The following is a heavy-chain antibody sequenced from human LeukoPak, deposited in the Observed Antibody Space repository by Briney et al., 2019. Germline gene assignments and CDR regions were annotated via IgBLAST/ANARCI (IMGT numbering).Heavy chain of an antibody. Sequence: GQSLKISCKGSAHAFSTDWIAWAGQMPGNGLEWIGVIYAGDADTRYSPSFQGQVTISADKSLNPAYLEWTTLKASDTAMYYCARFRGELMDGFDFWGQGTLVTVSS. V-gene: IGHV5-51*01. CDR1: AHAFSTDW. D-gene: IGHD1-7*01. CDR2: IYAGDADT. CDR3: ARFRGELMDGFDF. J-gene: IGHJ4*02.